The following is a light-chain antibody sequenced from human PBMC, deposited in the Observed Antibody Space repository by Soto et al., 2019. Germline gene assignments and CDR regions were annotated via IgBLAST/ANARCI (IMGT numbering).Light chain of an antibody. Sequence: DIQMTQSPSTLSASVGDRVTITCRASQSINSWLAWYQQKPGKAPKLLIYKASSLESGVPSRFSGSGSGTQFTLTISSLQPDDLATYYCQQYDNFWTFGQGTKVEIK. V-gene: IGKV1-5*03. CDR1: QSINSW. CDR3: QQYDNFWT. J-gene: IGKJ1*01. CDR2: KAS.